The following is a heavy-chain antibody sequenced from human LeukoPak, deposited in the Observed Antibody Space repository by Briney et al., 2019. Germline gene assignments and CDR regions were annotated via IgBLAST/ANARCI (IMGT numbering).Heavy chain of an antibody. CDR1: GYTFTSYY. CDR3: ARVYRRGGDSSGPPFDY. V-gene: IGHV1-46*01. D-gene: IGHD3-22*01. Sequence: ASVKVSCKASGYTFTSYYMHWVRQAPGQGLEWMGIINPSGGSTSYAQKFQGRVTMTRDTSTSTVYMELNSLRSEDTAVYYCARVYRRGGDSSGPPFDYWGQGTLVTVSS. CDR2: INPSGGST. J-gene: IGHJ4*02.